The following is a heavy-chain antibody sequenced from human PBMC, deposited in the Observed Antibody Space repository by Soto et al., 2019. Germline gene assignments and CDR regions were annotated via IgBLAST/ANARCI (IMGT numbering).Heavy chain of an antibody. CDR1: GYTFTSYG. D-gene: IGHD3-9*01. V-gene: IGHV1-18*01. CDR2: ISAYNGNT. J-gene: IGHJ4*02. CDR3: AKDRKALLTGYAYY. Sequence: VASVKVSCKASGYTFTSYGISWVRQAPGQGLEWMGWISAYNGNTNYAQKLQGRVTMTRDTSTSTVYMELSSLRAEDTAVYYCAKDRKALLTGYAYYWGQGTLVTVSS.